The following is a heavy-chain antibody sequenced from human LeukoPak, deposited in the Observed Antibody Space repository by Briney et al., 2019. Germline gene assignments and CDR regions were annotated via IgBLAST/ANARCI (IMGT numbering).Heavy chain of an antibody. Sequence: GGSLRLSCAASGFTFSSYAMGWVRQAPGKGLEWVSAISGSGGSTYYADSVKGRFTISRDNSKNTLYLQMNSLRAEDTAVYYCAKNRDYGDYLSGYYFDYWGQGTLVTVSS. CDR3: AKNRDYGDYLSGYYFDY. J-gene: IGHJ4*02. CDR2: ISGSGGST. V-gene: IGHV3-23*01. D-gene: IGHD4-17*01. CDR1: GFTFSSYA.